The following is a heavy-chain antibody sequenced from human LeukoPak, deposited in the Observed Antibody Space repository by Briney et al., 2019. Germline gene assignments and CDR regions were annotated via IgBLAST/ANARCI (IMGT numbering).Heavy chain of an antibody. D-gene: IGHD1-26*01. CDR2: ITPIFGPP. Sequence: SVKVSCTASGGTFSNYAISWVRQAPGQGLEWLGGITPIFGPPNTAQKFQGRVTITADESTSTVHMELSSLTSEDTAMYYCARDRSSGTFDSFGIWGPGTMVTVSS. CDR1: GGTFSNYA. J-gene: IGHJ3*02. V-gene: IGHV1-69*13. CDR3: ARDRSSGTFDSFGI.